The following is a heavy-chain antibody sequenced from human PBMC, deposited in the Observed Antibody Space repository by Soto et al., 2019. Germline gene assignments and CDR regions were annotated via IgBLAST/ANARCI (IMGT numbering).Heavy chain of an antibody. D-gene: IGHD5-18*01. V-gene: IGHV3-23*01. J-gene: IGHJ4*02. CDR2: ISGSGGGT. Sequence: EVQLLESGGGLVQPGGSLRLSCAASGFTFSSYAMSWVRQAPGKGLEWVAAISGSGGGTYYADSVKGRFTISRDNSKNTLYLQMNSLRAEDTAVYYCAKDWRGIQLWLRGGYDYYFDYWGQGTLVTVSP. CDR3: AKDWRGIQLWLRGGYDYYFDY. CDR1: GFTFSSYA.